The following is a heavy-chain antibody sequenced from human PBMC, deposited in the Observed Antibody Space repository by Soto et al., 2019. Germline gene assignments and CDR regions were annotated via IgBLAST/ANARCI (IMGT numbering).Heavy chain of an antibody. Sequence: QVQLVQSGAEVKKPGYSAKVSCKASGGTFSSYAISWVRQAPGQGLEWMGGIIPISGTANYAQKFQGRVTITADESTSTVYMELSSLRSEDTAVYFCARSHGSSTSLEIYYYYYYGMDVWGQGTTVTVSS. J-gene: IGHJ6*02. CDR2: IIPISGTA. CDR1: GGTFSSYA. D-gene: IGHD2-2*01. V-gene: IGHV1-69*01. CDR3: ARSHGSSTSLEIYYYYYYGMDV.